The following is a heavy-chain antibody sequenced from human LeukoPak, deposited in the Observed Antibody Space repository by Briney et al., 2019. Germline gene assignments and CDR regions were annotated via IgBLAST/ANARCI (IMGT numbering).Heavy chain of an antibody. D-gene: IGHD6-19*01. V-gene: IGHV4-39*01. CDR3: ARQPHNSGWSGYYSYMDV. J-gene: IGHJ6*03. Sequence: QSSETLSLTCTVSGGSISTSSYYWGWIRQPPGKGLEWIGSIYYSGSAYYNPSLKSRVTISVDTSNNQFSLKLSSVTAADTAVYYCARQPHNSGWSGYYSYMDVWGKGTTVTISS. CDR1: GGSISTSSYY. CDR2: IYYSGSA.